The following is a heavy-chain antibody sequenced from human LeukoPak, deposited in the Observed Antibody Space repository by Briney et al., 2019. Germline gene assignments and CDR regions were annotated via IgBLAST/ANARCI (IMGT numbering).Heavy chain of an antibody. J-gene: IGHJ4*02. CDR2: IYYSGST. CDR1: GGSISSSSYY. V-gene: IGHV4-39*01. D-gene: IGHD6-19*01. Sequence: SETLSLTCTVFGGSISSSSYYWGWIRQPPGKGLKWIGSIYYSGSTYYNPSLKSRVTISVDTSKNQFSLKLSSVTAADTAVYYCARHFPGVAVAGYYFDYWGQGTLVTVSS. CDR3: ARHFPGVAVAGYYFDY.